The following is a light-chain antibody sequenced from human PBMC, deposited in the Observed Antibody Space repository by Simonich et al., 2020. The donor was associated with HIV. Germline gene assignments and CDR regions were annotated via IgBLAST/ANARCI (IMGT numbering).Light chain of an antibody. J-gene: IGKJ1*01. Sequence: IVMTQSPATLSVSPGERATLSCRASQSVSSNLAWYQQKPGQPPKLLIYWASTREAGVPDRFSGSGSGTDFTLTFSSLQAEDVAVYYCQQYYNTPPTFGQGTKVEI. CDR1: QSVSSN. CDR2: WAS. V-gene: IGKV3-15*01. CDR3: QQYYNTPPT.